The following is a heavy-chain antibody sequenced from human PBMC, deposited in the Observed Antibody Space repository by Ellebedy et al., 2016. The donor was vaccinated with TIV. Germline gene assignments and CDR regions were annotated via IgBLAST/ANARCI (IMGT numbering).Heavy chain of an antibody. CDR3: ARATSAALHYGMDV. V-gene: IGHV1-2*04. CDR2: INPNSGGT. Sequence: ASVKVSXXASGYTFTGYYMHWVRQAPGQGLEWMGWINPNSGGTNYAQKFQGWVTMTRDTSISTAYMELSRLRSDDTAVYYCARATSAALHYGMDVWGQGTTVTVSS. J-gene: IGHJ6*02. D-gene: IGHD6-13*01. CDR1: GYTFTGYY.